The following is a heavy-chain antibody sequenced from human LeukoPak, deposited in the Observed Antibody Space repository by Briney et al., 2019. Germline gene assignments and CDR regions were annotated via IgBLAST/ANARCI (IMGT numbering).Heavy chain of an antibody. D-gene: IGHD6-6*01. J-gene: IGHJ3*02. CDR2: IIPILGIA. Sequence: ASVKVSCKASGGTFSSYAISWVRQAPGQGLEWMGRIIPILGIANYAQKFQGRVTITADKSTSTAYMELSGLRSEDTAVYYCARGQQLAAFDIWGQGTMVTVSS. CDR3: ARGQQLAAFDI. CDR1: GGTFSSYA. V-gene: IGHV1-69*04.